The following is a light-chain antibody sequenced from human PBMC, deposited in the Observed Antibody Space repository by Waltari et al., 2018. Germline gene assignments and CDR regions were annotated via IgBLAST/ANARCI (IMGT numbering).Light chain of an antibody. J-gene: IGLJ2*01. CDR1: ALPDQY. Sequence: SYELTQPASISVSPGQTARISCSGDALPDQYAYWYQQKPGQAPVLVIYKDTERASGIPERFSGSTSETTVTLTIRGVQAEDEADYYCQSKDITVISVVFGGGTKLPVL. CDR2: KDT. V-gene: IGLV3-25*03. CDR3: QSKDITVISVV.